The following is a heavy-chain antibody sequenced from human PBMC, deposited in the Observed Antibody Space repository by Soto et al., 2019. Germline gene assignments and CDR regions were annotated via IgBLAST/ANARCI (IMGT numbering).Heavy chain of an antibody. Sequence: QVQLVQSGAEVKKPGASVKVSCKASGYTFTSYGFSWVRQAPGQGLEWMGWISAYNGNTNYAQKLQGRVTMTIDTSTSTAYMELRSLRSDDTAVYYCARVTAEGYSGYEFDYWGQGTLVTVSS. V-gene: IGHV1-18*01. CDR1: GYTFTSYG. D-gene: IGHD5-12*01. J-gene: IGHJ4*02. CDR2: ISAYNGNT. CDR3: ARVTAEGYSGYEFDY.